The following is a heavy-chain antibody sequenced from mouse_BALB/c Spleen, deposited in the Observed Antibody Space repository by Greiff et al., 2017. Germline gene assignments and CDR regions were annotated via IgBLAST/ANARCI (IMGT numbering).Heavy chain of an antibody. CDR3: ARDGHYYGSSFAY. J-gene: IGHJ3*01. Sequence: DVKLVESGGGLVQPGGSLKLSCAASGFTFSSYGMSWVRQTPDKRLELVATINSNGGSTYYPDSVKGRFTISRDNAKNTLYLQMSSLKSEDTAMYYCARDGHYYGSSFAYWGQGTLVTVSA. V-gene: IGHV5-6-3*01. D-gene: IGHD1-1*01. CDR2: INSNGGST. CDR1: GFTFSSYG.